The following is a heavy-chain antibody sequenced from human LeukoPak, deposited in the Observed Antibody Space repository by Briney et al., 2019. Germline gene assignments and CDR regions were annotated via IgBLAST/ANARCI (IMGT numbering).Heavy chain of an antibody. CDR2: ISAYNGNT. CDR1: GYTFTNFA. V-gene: IGHV1-18*01. J-gene: IGHJ4*02. CDR3: ASFEMGGGWPWRGLDF. Sequence: ASVKVSCKASGYTFTNFAISWVRQAPGQGLEWMGWISAYNGNTNYAQRVQGRVTMTTDTSTSTAYMELRSLRSDDTAVYYCASFEMGGGWPWRGLDFGGRETLSPSPQ. D-gene: IGHD5-24*01.